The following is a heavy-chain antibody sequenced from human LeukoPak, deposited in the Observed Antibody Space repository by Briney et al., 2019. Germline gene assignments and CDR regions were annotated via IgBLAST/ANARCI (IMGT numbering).Heavy chain of an antibody. V-gene: IGHV4-59*12. CDR3: ARVGDSATYFDY. Sequence: PSETLSLTCTVSGGSISGSYWSWIRQAPGKGLDWIGYIYDSGSTNYNPSLKSRVTISIDTSKNQFSLKLSSVTAADTAVYYCARVGDSATYFDYWGQGTLVTVSS. CDR2: IYDSGST. J-gene: IGHJ4*02. CDR1: GGSISGSY. D-gene: IGHD2-21*02.